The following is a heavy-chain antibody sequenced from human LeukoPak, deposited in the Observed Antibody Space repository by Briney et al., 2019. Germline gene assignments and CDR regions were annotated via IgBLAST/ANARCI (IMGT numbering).Heavy chain of an antibody. J-gene: IGHJ4*02. D-gene: IGHD1-26*01. CDR3: ARGVGAAPDFDY. CDR1: GFTFSSYA. Sequence: GRSLRLSCAASGFTFSSYAMHWVRQAPGKGLEWVAVISHDGSNKYYADSVKGRFTISRDNSKNTLYLQMNSVRAEDSAVYYCARGVGAAPDFDYWGQGTLVTVSS. CDR2: ISHDGSNK. V-gene: IGHV3-30*04.